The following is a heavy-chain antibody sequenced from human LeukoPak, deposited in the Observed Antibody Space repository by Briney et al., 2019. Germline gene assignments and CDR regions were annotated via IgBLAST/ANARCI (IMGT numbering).Heavy chain of an antibody. CDR3: ARGPSGYHNT. CDR1: GFTFSDCY. V-gene: IGHV3-11*01. J-gene: IGHJ4*02. CDR2: ISNSGGTI. Sequence: GGSLRLSCAASGFTFSDCYMSWIRQAPGMGLEWVSYISNSGGTIYYADSVKGRFTISRDNAKNSLYLQMNSLRAEDTAVYYCARGPSGYHNTGGQGTLVTVSS. D-gene: IGHD5-12*01.